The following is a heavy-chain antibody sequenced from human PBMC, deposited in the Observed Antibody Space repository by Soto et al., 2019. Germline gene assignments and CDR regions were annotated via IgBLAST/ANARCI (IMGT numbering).Heavy chain of an antibody. Sequence: ASVKVSFKASGYTFTSYYMHWLRQAPGQGLEWMGIINPSGGSTSYAQKFQGRVTMTRDTSTSTVYMELSSLRSEDTAVYYCARWGRDTAMGIPFDYWGQGTLVTVSS. V-gene: IGHV1-46*01. D-gene: IGHD5-18*01. CDR3: ARWGRDTAMGIPFDY. J-gene: IGHJ4*02. CDR1: GYTFTSYY. CDR2: INPSGGST.